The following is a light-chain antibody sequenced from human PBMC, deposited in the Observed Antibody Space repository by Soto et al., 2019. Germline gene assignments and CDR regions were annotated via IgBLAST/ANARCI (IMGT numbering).Light chain of an antibody. CDR2: ANN. CDR3: QSYASSLSVV. Sequence: QSVLTQPPSVSGAPGQRVTISCTGSRSNIGAGYDVHWYQQLPRTAPKLLIFANNNRPSGVPDRFSASKSDTSASLAITGLQAEDEADYFCQSYASSLSVVFGGGTKLTVL. CDR1: RSNIGAGYD. J-gene: IGLJ2*01. V-gene: IGLV1-40*01.